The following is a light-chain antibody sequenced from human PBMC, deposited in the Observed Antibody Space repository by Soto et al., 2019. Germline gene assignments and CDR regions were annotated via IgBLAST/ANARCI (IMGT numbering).Light chain of an antibody. CDR3: QQYGYLVT. CDR1: QSITNNH. CDR2: GAS. J-gene: IGKJ4*01. V-gene: IGKV3-20*01. Sequence: EIVLTQSPGTLSLSPGERATLSCRASQSITNNHLAWYQQKPGRAHRLLIYGASSRATGIPDRFSGSGSGTDFTLTISRLEPEDFAMYYCQQYGYLVTFGGGTKVEIK.